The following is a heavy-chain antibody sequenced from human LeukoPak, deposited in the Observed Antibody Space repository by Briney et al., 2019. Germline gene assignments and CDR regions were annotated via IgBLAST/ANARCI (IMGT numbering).Heavy chain of an antibody. V-gene: IGHV6-1*01. D-gene: IGHD2-15*01. J-gene: IGHJ5*02. Sequence: SQTLSLTCAISGDGVSSNSAAWNWIRQSPSRGLEWLGMTYYRSKWYNDYAVPVKSRITINPDTSKNQFSLQLNSVTPEDTAVYYCARESWDIEGYNWFDPWGQGTLVTVST. CDR2: TYYRSKWYN. CDR3: ARESWDIEGYNWFDP. CDR1: GDGVSSNSAA.